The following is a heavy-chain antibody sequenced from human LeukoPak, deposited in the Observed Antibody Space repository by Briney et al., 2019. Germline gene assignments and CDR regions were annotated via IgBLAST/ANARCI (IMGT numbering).Heavy chain of an antibody. CDR2: IYNSGST. Sequence: PSETLSLTCTVSGGSISTSYWSWLRQPPGKGLEWIGYIYNSGSTNYNPSLKSRVTISVDTSKNQFSLKLSSVTAADTAVYYCARHMVYYYDSSGHGFDVWGQGTMVTVSS. V-gene: IGHV4-59*01. J-gene: IGHJ3*01. D-gene: IGHD3-22*01. CDR1: GGSISTSY. CDR3: ARHMVYYYDSSGHGFDV.